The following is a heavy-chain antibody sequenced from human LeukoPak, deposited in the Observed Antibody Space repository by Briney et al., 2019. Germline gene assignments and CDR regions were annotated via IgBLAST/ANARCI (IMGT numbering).Heavy chain of an antibody. CDR1: GYIFIDYE. CDR3: ARGRYMDV. V-gene: IGHV1-8*02. CDR2: MNPKSGDT. J-gene: IGHJ6*03. Sequence: VASVKVSCKTSGYIFIDYEISLVRQAPGQGLEWMGWMNPKSGDTGYEQKFQGRITITRDSSISTVYMELSSLRSEDTALYYCARGRYMDVWGKGTTVTVSS.